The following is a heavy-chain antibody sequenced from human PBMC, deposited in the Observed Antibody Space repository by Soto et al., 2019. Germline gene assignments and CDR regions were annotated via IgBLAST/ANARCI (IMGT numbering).Heavy chain of an antibody. D-gene: IGHD4-17*01. V-gene: IGHV1-18*01. CDR3: ARGDFYGPAHLDE. CDR1: GYTFTSYG. Sequence: ASVKVSCKASGYTFTSYGISWVRQAPGQGLEWMGWISSYSGNTNYAQKLQGRVTMTTDTSTSTAYMELRSLRSDDTAVYFCARGDFYGPAHLDEWGQGTLVTVSS. CDR2: ISSYSGNT. J-gene: IGHJ4*02.